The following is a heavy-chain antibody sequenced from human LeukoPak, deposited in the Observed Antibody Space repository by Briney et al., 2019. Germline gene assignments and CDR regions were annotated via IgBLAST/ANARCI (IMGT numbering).Heavy chain of an antibody. CDR1: GGSISSYY. V-gene: IGHV4-4*07. J-gene: IGHJ4*02. CDR2: IYTSGST. CDR3: ARGIVVVPAAIIEFYFDY. Sequence: PSETLSLTCTVSGGSISSYYWSWIRQPAGKGLEWIGRIYTSGSTNYNPSLKSRVTMSVDTSKNQFSLKLSSVTAADTAVYYCARGIVVVPAAIIEFYFDYWGQGTLVTVSS. D-gene: IGHD2-2*02.